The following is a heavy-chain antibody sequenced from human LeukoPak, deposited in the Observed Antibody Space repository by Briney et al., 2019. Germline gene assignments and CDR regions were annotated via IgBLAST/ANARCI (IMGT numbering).Heavy chain of an antibody. Sequence: GGSLRLSCAASGFTFSSYWMHWVRQAPGKGLVWVSRINSDGSSTRYADSVKGRFTISRDNAKNTLYLQMNSLRAEDTAVYYCASGSYGSGFYYFYDMDVWGKGTTVTVSS. CDR2: INSDGSST. CDR3: ASGSYGSGFYYFYDMDV. V-gene: IGHV3-74*01. CDR1: GFTFSSYW. D-gene: IGHD3-10*01. J-gene: IGHJ6*03.